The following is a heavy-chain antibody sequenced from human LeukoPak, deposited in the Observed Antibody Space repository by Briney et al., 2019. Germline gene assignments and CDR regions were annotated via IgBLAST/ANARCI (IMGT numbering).Heavy chain of an antibody. CDR3: VKSDRGHDAFDI. D-gene: IGHD1-14*01. CDR2: ISGSGGST. Sequence: PGGSLRLSCAASGFTFSSYAMSWVRQAPGKGLEWVSAISGSGGSTYYADSVKGRFTISRDNSKNTLYLQMNSLRAEDTAVYYCVKSDRGHDAFDIWGQGTMVTVSS. V-gene: IGHV3-23*01. J-gene: IGHJ3*02. CDR1: GFTFSSYA.